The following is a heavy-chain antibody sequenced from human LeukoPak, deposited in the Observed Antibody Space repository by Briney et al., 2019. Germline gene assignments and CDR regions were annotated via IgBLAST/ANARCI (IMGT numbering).Heavy chain of an antibody. CDR2: IIPILGIA. CDR1: GGTFSSFA. V-gene: IGHV1-69*04. D-gene: IGHD4-17*01. J-gene: IGHJ4*02. CDR3: ARDNDYGDHSD. Sequence: ASVKVSCKASGGTFSSFAISWVRQAPGQGLEWMGRIIPILGIANYAQKFQGRVTITADKSTSTAYMELSSLRSEDTAVYYCARDNDYGDHSDWGQGTLVTVSS.